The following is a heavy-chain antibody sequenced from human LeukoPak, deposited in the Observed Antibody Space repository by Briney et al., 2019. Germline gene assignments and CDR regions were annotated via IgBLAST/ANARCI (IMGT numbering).Heavy chain of an antibody. V-gene: IGHV3-23*01. CDR3: ANRYGGIFDY. Sequence: PGRSLRLSCAASGFTFSSYAMGWVRQAPRKGLEWVSAISVSGGSTYYADSVKGRSTISKDNSKNTLYRQMNSLTAEDTAVYYCANRYGGIFDYWGQGTLVTVSS. CDR2: ISVSGGST. CDR1: GFTFSSYA. D-gene: IGHD4-23*01. J-gene: IGHJ4*02.